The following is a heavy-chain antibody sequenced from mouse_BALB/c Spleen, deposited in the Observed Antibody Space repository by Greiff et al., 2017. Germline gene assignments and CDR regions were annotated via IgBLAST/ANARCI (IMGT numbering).Heavy chain of an antibody. CDR2: ISSGSSTI. Sequence: EVQVVESGGGLVQPGGSRKLSCAASGFTFSSFGMHWVRQAPEKGLEWVAYISSGSSTIYYADTVKGRFTISRDNPKNTLFPQMTSLRSEDTAMYYCARAKYGNYDAMDYWGQGTSVTVSS. CDR3: ARAKYGNYDAMDY. D-gene: IGHD2-10*02. CDR1: GFTFSSFG. J-gene: IGHJ4*01. V-gene: IGHV5-17*02.